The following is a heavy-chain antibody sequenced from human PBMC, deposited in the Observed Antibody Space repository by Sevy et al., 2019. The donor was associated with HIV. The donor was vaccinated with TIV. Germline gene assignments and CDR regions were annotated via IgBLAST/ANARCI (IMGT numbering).Heavy chain of an antibody. D-gene: IGHD3-16*01. J-gene: IGHJ3*02. CDR2: INPNSGGT. CDR3: ARDRSSVIGGAFDI. Sequence: ASVKVSCKASGYTFTGYYMHWVRQAPGQGLEWMGWINPNSGGTNYAQKFQGRVTMTRDTSISTAYMELSRLRSDDTAVYYCARDRSSVIGGAFDIWGQWTMVTVSS. V-gene: IGHV1-2*02. CDR1: GYTFTGYY.